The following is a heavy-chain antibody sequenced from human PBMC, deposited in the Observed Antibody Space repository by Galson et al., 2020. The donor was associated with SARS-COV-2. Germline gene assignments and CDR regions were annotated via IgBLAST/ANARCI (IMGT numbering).Heavy chain of an antibody. CDR2: INPYNGNT. V-gene: IGHV1-18*04. CDR3: AREGAGGYKCY. Sequence: ASVKVSCKAAGYSFTTFGISWVRQAPGKGLEWMGWINPYNGNTYHAQKFQDRVTMTTDTSTSTAYMELRSLRSDDTAVHYCAREGAGGYKCYWGQGTLVTVSS. CDR1: GYSFTTFG. J-gene: IGHJ4*02. D-gene: IGHD1-26*01.